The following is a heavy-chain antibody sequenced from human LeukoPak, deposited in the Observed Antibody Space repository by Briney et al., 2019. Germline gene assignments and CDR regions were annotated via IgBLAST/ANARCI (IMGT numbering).Heavy chain of an antibody. J-gene: IGHJ4*02. D-gene: IGHD5-24*01. V-gene: IGHV1-2*02. CDR1: GYTFTGYY. Sequence: ASVKVSCKASGYTFTGYYMHWVRQAPGQGLEWMGWINPNSGGTNYAQKFQGRVTMTRDTSISTAYMELSRLRSDDTAVYYCARSRSTEMATIGYWGQGTLVTVSS. CDR2: INPNSGGT. CDR3: ARSRSTEMATIGY.